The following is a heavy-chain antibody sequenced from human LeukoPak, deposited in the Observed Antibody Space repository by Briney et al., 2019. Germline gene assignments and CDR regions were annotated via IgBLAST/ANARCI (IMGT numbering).Heavy chain of an antibody. CDR3: ARLDGKVEMAIDY. Sequence: SETLSLTCAVYGGSLSGYYWSWIRQPPGKGLEWIGEINHSGSTNYNPSLKSRVTISVDTSKNQLSLKLSSMTAADTAVYYCARLDGKVEMAIDYWGQGTLVTVSS. V-gene: IGHV4-34*01. D-gene: IGHD5-24*01. J-gene: IGHJ4*02. CDR2: INHSGST. CDR1: GGSLSGYY.